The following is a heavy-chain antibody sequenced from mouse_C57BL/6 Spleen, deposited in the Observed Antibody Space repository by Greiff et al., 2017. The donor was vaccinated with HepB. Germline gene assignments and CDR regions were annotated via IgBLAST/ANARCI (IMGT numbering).Heavy chain of an antibody. J-gene: IGHJ3*01. Sequence: VQLQQSGAELVKPGASVKMSCKASGYTFTSYWITWVKQRPGQGLEWIGDIYPGSGSTNYNEKFKSKATLTVDRSSSTAYMQLSSLTSADSAVYDCARGWLPPFAYWGQGTLVTVSA. V-gene: IGHV1-55*01. D-gene: IGHD2-2*01. CDR1: GYTFTSYW. CDR3: ARGWLPPFAY. CDR2: IYPGSGST.